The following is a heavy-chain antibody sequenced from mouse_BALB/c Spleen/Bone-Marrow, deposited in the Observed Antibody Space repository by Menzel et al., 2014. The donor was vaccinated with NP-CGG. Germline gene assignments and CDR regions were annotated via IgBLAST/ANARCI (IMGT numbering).Heavy chain of an antibody. CDR3: ARNGYYYYFDY. D-gene: IGHD2-3*01. V-gene: IGHV3-2*02. J-gene: IGHJ2*01. Sequence: EVQRVESGPGLVKPSQSLSLTCTVTGYSITSDYAWNWIRQFPGNKLKWMGYISYSGSTSYNPSLKSRISITRDTSKNQFFLQLNSVTTEDTATYYCARNGYYYYFDYWGQGTTLTVSS. CDR1: GYSITSDYA. CDR2: ISYSGST.